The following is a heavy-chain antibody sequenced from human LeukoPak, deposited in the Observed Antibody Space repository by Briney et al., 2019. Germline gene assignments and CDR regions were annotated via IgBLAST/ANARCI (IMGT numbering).Heavy chain of an antibody. Sequence: GGSLRLSCAASGFTVSSNYMSWVRQAPGKGLEWVANIKQDGSEKYYVDSVKGRFTISRDNAKNSLYLQMNSLRAEDTAVYYCARATTMVRGVIIWSRGVEAFDIWGQGTMVTVSS. J-gene: IGHJ3*02. V-gene: IGHV3-7*01. CDR3: ARATTMVRGVIIWSRGVEAFDI. CDR1: GFTVSSNY. D-gene: IGHD3-10*01. CDR2: IKQDGSEK.